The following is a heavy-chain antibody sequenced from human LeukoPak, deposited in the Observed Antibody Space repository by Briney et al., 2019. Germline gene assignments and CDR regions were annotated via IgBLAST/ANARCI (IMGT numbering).Heavy chain of an antibody. J-gene: IGHJ5*02. CDR3: ARDRCSSTSRYVEGPSDSYNWFDP. V-gene: IGHV1-46*01. D-gene: IGHD2-2*01. CDR2: INPSGGTT. CDR1: GYTFTSYY. Sequence: ASVKVSCKASGYTFTSYYMHWVRQAPGQGLEWMGIINPSGGTTTYAQKFQGRVTMTRDTSTSTVYMELSSLRSEDTAVYYCARDRCSSTSRYVEGPSDSYNWFDPWGQGTLVTVSS.